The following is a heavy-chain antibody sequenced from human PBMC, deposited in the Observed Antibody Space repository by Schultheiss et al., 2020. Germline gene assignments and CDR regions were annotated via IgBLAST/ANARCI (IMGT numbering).Heavy chain of an antibody. CDR3: ARVGIVVVPAAIPASYYYYYYMDV. CDR1: GYTFTSYD. J-gene: IGHJ6*03. Sequence: ASVKVSCKASGYTFTSYDINWVRQATGQGLEWMGWMNPNSGNTGYAQKFQGRVTMTRNTSISTAYMELSSLRSEDTAVYYCARVGIVVVPAAIPASYYYYYYMDVWGKGTTVTVS. V-gene: IGHV1-8*01. CDR2: MNPNSGNT. D-gene: IGHD2-2*02.